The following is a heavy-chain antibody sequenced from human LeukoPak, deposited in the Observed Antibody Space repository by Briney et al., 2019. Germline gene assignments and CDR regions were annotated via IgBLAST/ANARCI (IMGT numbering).Heavy chain of an antibody. Sequence: SETLSLTCAVYGGSFSGYYWSWIRQPPGKGLEWIGEINHSGSTNYNPSLKSRVTISVDTSKNQFSLKLSSVTAADTAVYYCARSSRIDDFDYWGQGTLVTVSS. V-gene: IGHV4-34*01. CDR1: GGSFSGYY. J-gene: IGHJ4*02. CDR3: ARSSRIDDFDY. D-gene: IGHD3-16*01. CDR2: INHSGST.